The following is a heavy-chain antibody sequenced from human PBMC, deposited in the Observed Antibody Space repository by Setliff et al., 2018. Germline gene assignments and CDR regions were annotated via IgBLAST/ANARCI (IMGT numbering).Heavy chain of an antibody. J-gene: IGHJ4*02. D-gene: IGHD1-7*01. Sequence: PGGSLRLSCAASGFTFSRYAMNWVRRTPGKGLEWVSYISASSANIQYADSVRGRFTVSRDNARNSLYLQMNSLRAEDTAVFYCVAVRWNYPTVWGQGTLVTVSS. CDR3: VAVRWNYPTV. CDR2: ISASSANI. CDR1: GFTFSRYA. V-gene: IGHV3-48*01.